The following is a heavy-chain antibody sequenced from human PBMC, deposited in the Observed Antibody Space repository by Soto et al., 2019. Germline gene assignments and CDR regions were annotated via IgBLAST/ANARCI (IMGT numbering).Heavy chain of an antibody. CDR1: GGSISSSSYY. Sequence: SETLSLTCTVSGGSISSSSYYWGWIRQPPGKGLEWIGSIYYSGSTYYNPSLKSRVTISVDTSKNQFSLKLSSVTAADTAVYYCARVDVEDYYYMDVWGEGTTVTVSS. J-gene: IGHJ6*03. D-gene: IGHD3-3*01. V-gene: IGHV4-39*01. CDR3: ARVDVEDYYYMDV. CDR2: IYYSGST.